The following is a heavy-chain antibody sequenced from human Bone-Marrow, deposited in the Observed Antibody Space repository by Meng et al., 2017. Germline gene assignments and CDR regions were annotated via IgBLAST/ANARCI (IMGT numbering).Heavy chain of an antibody. CDR3: ARGPLSAAGTMGYFQH. Sequence: QGQLQDPGPGLVKPSQPLSLPCTVSGGSISSGGYYWSWIRQHPGKGLEWIGYIYYSGSTYYNPSLKSRVTISVDTSKNQFSLKLSSVTAADTAVYYCARGPLSAAGTMGYFQHWGQGTLVTVSS. CDR2: IYYSGST. D-gene: IGHD6-13*01. CDR1: GGSISSGGYY. V-gene: IGHV4-31*03. J-gene: IGHJ1*01.